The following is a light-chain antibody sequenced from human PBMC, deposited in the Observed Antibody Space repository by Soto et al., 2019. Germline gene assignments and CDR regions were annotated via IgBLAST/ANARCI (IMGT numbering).Light chain of an antibody. J-gene: IGKJ1*01. Sequence: EIVMTQSPATLSVSPVERAALSCMASQNIKDYLAWFQQKPCQAPRLLIYGASTRATAIPARFSGSGSGTEFTLSISSLQSEDFAVYYCQQYNTWPRTFGQGTKVDIK. CDR1: QNIKDY. CDR2: GAS. V-gene: IGKV3-15*01. CDR3: QQYNTWPRT.